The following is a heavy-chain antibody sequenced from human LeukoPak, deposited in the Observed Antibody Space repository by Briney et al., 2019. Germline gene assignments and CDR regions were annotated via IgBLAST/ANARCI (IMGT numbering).Heavy chain of an antibody. CDR3: TRVPRYCSGGRCYVD. Sequence: SETLSLTCTVSNASITNYDWDWIRQSADKGLEWIGRMLATGSTNYHPSLTTRITISADTSNNEISLRLTSMTAADTALYYCTRVPRYCSGGRCYVDWGQGTLLTLSS. J-gene: IGHJ4*02. CDR2: MLATGST. D-gene: IGHD2-15*01. V-gene: IGHV4-4*07. CDR1: NASITNYD.